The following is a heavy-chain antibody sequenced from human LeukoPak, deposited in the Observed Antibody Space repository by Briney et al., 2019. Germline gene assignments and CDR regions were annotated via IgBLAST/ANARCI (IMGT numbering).Heavy chain of an antibody. V-gene: IGHV3-53*01. J-gene: IGHJ4*02. CDR2: IYSGGST. CDR1: GFTVSSNY. D-gene: IGHD4-17*01. Sequence: GRSLRLSCAASGFTVSSNYMSWVRQAPGKGLEWVSVIYSGGSTYYADSVKGRFTISRDNSKNTLYLQMNSLRAEDTAVYYCAGPDYGDYVSYWGQGTLVTVSS. CDR3: AGPDYGDYVSY.